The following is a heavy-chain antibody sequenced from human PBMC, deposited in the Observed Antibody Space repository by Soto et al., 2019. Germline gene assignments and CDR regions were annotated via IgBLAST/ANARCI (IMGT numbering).Heavy chain of an antibody. J-gene: IGHJ4*02. CDR3: ASRFGSSWYNY. Sequence: QVQLVESGGGVVQPGRSLRLSCAASGFTFSSYGMHWVRQAPGKGLEWVAVISYDGSNKYYADSVKGRFTISRDNSKNTLYLQMNSLRAEDTAVYYCASRFGSSWYNYWGQGTLVTVSS. V-gene: IGHV3-30*03. D-gene: IGHD6-13*01. CDR1: GFTFSSYG. CDR2: ISYDGSNK.